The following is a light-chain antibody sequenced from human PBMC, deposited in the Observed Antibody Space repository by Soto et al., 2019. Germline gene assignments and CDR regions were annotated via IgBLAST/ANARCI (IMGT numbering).Light chain of an antibody. Sequence: EIVLTQSPATLSLSPGERATLSCRASQSVSSYLAWYQQKPGQAPRLLIYDAYNRATGIPARFSGSGSGTDFPLAISYLEPEDFADYYCQQRTDSFTFGPGTNVDI. V-gene: IGKV3-11*01. CDR2: DAY. CDR3: QQRTDSFT. CDR1: QSVSSY. J-gene: IGKJ3*01.